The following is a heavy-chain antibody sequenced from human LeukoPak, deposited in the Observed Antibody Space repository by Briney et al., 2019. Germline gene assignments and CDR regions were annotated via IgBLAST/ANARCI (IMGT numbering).Heavy chain of an antibody. D-gene: IGHD6-19*01. V-gene: IGHV4-59*01. Sequence: PSETLSLTCTVSGGSISSYYWSWIRQPPGKGLEWIGYIYYSGSTNYNPSLKSRVTISVDTSKNQFSLKLGSVTAADTAVYYCARDLGDQWLEFTGAFDIWGQGTMVTVSS. CDR1: GGSISSYY. CDR3: ARDLGDQWLEFTGAFDI. J-gene: IGHJ3*02. CDR2: IYYSGST.